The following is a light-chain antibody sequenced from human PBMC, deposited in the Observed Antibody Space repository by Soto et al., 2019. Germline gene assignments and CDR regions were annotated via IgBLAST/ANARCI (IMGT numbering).Light chain of an antibody. V-gene: IGLV2-14*03. CDR3: SSYTSSSTLD. CDR1: SSDVGGYNY. CDR2: DVS. Sequence: QSALTQPASVSGSPGQSITISCTGTSSDVGGYNYVSWYQHHPVKAPKIIIYDVSNRPSGISNRFSGSKSGNTASLTISGLQAEDEADYYCSSYTSSSTLDFGTGTKLTVL. J-gene: IGLJ1*01.